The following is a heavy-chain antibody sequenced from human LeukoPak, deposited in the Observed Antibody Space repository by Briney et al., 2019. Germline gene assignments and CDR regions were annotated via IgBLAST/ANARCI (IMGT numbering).Heavy chain of an antibody. CDR1: GFTFSSYG. D-gene: IGHD4-17*01. Sequence: PGGSLRLSCAASGFTFSSYGMHWVRQAPGKGLEWVAVISYDGSNKYYADSVKGRFTISRDNSKNTLYLQMNSLRAEDTAVYYCARDREIDYGDPGACDYWGQGTLVTVPS. CDR3: ARDREIDYGDPGACDY. CDR2: ISYDGSNK. J-gene: IGHJ4*02. V-gene: IGHV3-30*03.